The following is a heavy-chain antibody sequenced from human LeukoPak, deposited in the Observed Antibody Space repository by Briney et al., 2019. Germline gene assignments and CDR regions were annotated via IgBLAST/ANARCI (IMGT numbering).Heavy chain of an antibody. CDR1: GDSISSSSYY. D-gene: IGHD6-13*01. V-gene: IGHV4-39*01. J-gene: IGHJ4*02. CDR3: ARSWFSTGPADY. CDR2: IFHSGST. Sequence: SETLSLTCTVSGDSISSSSYYWGWIRQPPGKGLEWIGSIFHSGSTYYNPSLKSRVTISVDTSKNQFSLQLTSVTAADTAVYYCARSWFSTGPADYWGQGTLVTVSS.